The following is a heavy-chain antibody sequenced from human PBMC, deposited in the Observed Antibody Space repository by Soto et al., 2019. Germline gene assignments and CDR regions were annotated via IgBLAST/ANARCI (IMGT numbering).Heavy chain of an antibody. CDR1: GFTFSSNW. V-gene: IGHV3-74*01. D-gene: IGHD6-19*01. J-gene: IGHJ4*02. CDR2: ISSDGTTT. CDR3: ARGGEKQWLAIDY. Sequence: EVQLVESGGGLVQPGGSLRLSCAASGFTFSSNWVHWVRQAPGKGLVWVSHISSDGTTTNYADSVRGRFTISRDSAKKTLYLQMNRLRAEDTAVYYCARGGEKQWLAIDYWGQGTLVTVSS.